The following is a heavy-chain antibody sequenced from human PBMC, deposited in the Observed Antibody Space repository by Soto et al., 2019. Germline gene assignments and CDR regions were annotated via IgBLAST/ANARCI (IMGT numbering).Heavy chain of an antibody. CDR3: ARGPGGWELRGTGRFDF. D-gene: IGHD1-26*01. CDR2: IYYSGST. J-gene: IGHJ4*02. CDR1: CGSIISYY. V-gene: IGHV4-59*01. Sequence: SETLSLTCTLSCGSIISYYWSWIRQPPGKGLEWIGYIYYSGSTNYNPSLKSPVTISVDTSKNQFSLKLSSVTAADTAVYYCARGPGGWELRGTGRFDFWGQGTLVTVSS.